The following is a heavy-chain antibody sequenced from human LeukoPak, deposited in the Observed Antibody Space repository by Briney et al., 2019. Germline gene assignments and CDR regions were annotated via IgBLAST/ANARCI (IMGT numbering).Heavy chain of an antibody. CDR2: INHSGST. V-gene: IGHV4-34*01. D-gene: IGHD3-10*01. CDR3: ARVGYYGSGSYWPLY. J-gene: IGHJ4*02. CDR1: GGSFSGYY. Sequence: SEILSLTCAVYGGSFSGYYWSWIRQPPGKGLEWIGEINHSGSTNYNPSLKSRVTISVDTSKNQFSLKLSSVTAADTAVYYCARVGYYGSGSYWPLYWGQGTLVTVSS.